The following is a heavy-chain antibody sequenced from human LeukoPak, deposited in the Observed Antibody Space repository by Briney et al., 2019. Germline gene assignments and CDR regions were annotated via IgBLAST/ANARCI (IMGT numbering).Heavy chain of an antibody. CDR1: GFTFSSYW. D-gene: IGHD1-26*01. CDR2: INSDRSST. Sequence: GGSLRLSCAASGFTFSSYWMHWVRQAPGKGLVWVSRINSDRSSTRYADSVKGRFTISRDNSKNTLYLQMNSLRAEDTAVYYCAKDREKWGNYYYYGMDVWGQGTTVTVSS. J-gene: IGHJ6*02. CDR3: AKDREKWGNYYYYGMDV. V-gene: IGHV3-74*01.